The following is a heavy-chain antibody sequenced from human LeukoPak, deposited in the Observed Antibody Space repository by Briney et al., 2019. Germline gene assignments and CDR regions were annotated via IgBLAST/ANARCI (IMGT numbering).Heavy chain of an antibody. CDR1: GNYW. CDR3: ARMPWETSPL. CDR2: INSDGSWT. D-gene: IGHD1-26*01. V-gene: IGHV3-74*01. J-gene: IGHJ4*02. Sequence: GGSLRLSCAASGNYWMHWVRQAPGKGLVWVSHINSDGSWTSYADFVKGRFTVFRDNTQNTAYLQMNSLRVEDTAVYYCARMPWETSPLWGQGTLVAV.